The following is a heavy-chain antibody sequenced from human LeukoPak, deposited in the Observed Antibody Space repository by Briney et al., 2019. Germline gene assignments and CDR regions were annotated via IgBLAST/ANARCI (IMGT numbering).Heavy chain of an antibody. J-gene: IGHJ4*02. CDR2: ISGYNGNT. D-gene: IGHD3-9*01. CDR3: ARSSRFDWLLYFDS. V-gene: IGHV1-18*01. Sequence: ASVKVSCKASGYTFTSYGINWVRQAPGQGLEWMGWISGYNGNTIYAENVQGRVIMTTDTSTSTAYIELGSLRSDDTAVFYCARSSRFDWLLYFDSWGQGTLVTVSS. CDR1: GYTFTSYG.